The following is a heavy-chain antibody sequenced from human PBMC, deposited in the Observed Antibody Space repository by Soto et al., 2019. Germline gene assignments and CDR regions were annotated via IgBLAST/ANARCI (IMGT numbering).Heavy chain of an antibody. J-gene: IGHJ6*02. Sequence: SETLSLTCTVSGGSISSYYWSWIRQPPGKGLEWIGYIYYSGSTNYNPSLKSRVTISVDTSKNQFSLKLSSVTAADTAVYYCASPIAAADPYYYGMDVWGQGTTVTSP. D-gene: IGHD6-13*01. CDR2: IYYSGST. CDR3: ASPIAAADPYYYGMDV. V-gene: IGHV4-59*01. CDR1: GGSISSYY.